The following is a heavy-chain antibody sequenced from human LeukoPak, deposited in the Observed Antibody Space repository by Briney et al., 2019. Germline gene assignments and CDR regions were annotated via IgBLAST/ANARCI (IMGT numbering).Heavy chain of an antibody. CDR1: GFTVSSNY. D-gene: IGHD6-13*01. CDR2: IYSGGST. Sequence: PGGSLRLSCAASGFTVSSNYMSWVRQAPGKGLEWVSIIYSGGSTYYTDSVRGRFIISRDISKNTLYLQMNSLRAEDTAVYYCARQTDADEQPYDAFDVWGQGTMVTVSS. V-gene: IGHV3-66*04. J-gene: IGHJ3*01. CDR3: ARQTDADEQPYDAFDV.